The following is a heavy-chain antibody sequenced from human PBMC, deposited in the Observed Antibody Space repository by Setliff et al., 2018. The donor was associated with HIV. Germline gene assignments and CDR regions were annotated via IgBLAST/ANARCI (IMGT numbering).Heavy chain of an antibody. D-gene: IGHD3-22*01. CDR3: ASDPYDTSGYSNYYFDL. CDR2: ICYSGST. CDR1: GASISSGDYY. V-gene: IGHV4-30-4*08. Sequence: SETLSLTCTVSGASISSGDYYWTWIRQPPGKGLEWIGYICYSGSTYYTPSLKSRVTISVDTSKNQFSLKLNSVTAAGTAVYYCASDPYDTSGYSNYYFDLWGRGTLVTVSS. J-gene: IGHJ2*01.